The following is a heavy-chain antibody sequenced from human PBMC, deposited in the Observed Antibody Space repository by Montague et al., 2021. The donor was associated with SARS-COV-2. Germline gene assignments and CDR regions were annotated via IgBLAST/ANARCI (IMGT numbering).Heavy chain of an antibody. CDR2: IRLPGGT. CDR1: SGSLRNYY. J-gene: IGHJ2*01. D-gene: IGHD1-1*01. V-gene: IGHV4-34*01. CDR3: ARAGSQRFFEL. Sequence: SETLSLTCAVNSGSLRNYYWSWIRQPPGKGLEWIGEIRLPGGTNYDPSLKGRVTISLDTSNNHVSLNLNSVTTADTAVYFCARAGSQRFFELWGRGTLVTVSS.